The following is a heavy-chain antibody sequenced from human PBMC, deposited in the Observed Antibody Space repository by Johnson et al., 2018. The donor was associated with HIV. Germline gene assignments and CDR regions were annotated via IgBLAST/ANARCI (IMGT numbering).Heavy chain of an antibody. J-gene: IGHJ3*02. D-gene: IGHD6-19*01. CDR3: ANFGRSSGWYEGGVFDI. CDR2: IWYDGSNK. CDR1: GFTFSSYA. Sequence: VQLVESGGGVVQPGRSLRLSCAASGFTFSSYAMHCVRQAPGKGLEWVAVIWYDGSNKYYADSVKGRFTISRDNAKNSLFLQISSLRAEDTAVYFCANFGRSSGWYEGGVFDIWGQGTMVTVSS. V-gene: IGHV3-33*03.